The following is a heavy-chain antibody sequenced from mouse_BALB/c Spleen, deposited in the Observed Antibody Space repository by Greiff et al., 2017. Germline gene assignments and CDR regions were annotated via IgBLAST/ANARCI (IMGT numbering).Heavy chain of an antibody. J-gene: IGHJ1*01. Sequence: VQRVESGAELARPGASVKMSCKASGYTFTSYTMHWVKQRPGQGLEWIGYINPSSGYTNYNQKFKDKATLTADKSSSTAYMQLSSLTSEDSAVYYCARTGYWYFDVWGAGTTVTVSS. V-gene: IGHV1-4*01. CDR3: ARTGYWYFDV. CDR2: INPSSGYT. CDR1: GYTFTSYT.